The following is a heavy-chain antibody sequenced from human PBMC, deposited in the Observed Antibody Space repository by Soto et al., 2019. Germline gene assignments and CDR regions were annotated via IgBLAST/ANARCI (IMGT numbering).Heavy chain of an antibody. CDR2: ISDYNGNT. V-gene: IGHV1-18*01. CDR1: GYTFTNLG. J-gene: IGHJ4*02. Sequence: QVQLWQSGAEVKKPGASVKVSCKASGYTFTNLGISWVRQAPGKGIEWMGWISDYNGNTNYAQKFQGRVTMTTDPSTRTAYMELRSLRFGDTAVYYCARGGTPIDYWVQGTLVTVSS. CDR3: ARGGTPIDY. D-gene: IGHD3-16*01.